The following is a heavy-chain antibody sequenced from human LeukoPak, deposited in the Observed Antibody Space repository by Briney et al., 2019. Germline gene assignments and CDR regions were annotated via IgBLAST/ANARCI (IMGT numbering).Heavy chain of an antibody. D-gene: IGHD1-26*01. CDR2: ISYTGTYI. J-gene: IGHJ4*02. V-gene: IGHV3-21*04. Sequence: GGSLRPSCAASGFTFSSYGMQWVRQAPGKGLEWVSSISYTGTYIYYADSVKGRFTISRDNAQNSLYLQMNSLRAEDTTIYYCVRDRGTYRPIDYWGQGTLVTVSS. CDR1: GFTFSSYG. CDR3: VRDRGTYRPIDY.